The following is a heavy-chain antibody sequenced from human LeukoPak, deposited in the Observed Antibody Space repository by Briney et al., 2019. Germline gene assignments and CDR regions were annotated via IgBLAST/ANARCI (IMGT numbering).Heavy chain of an antibody. CDR2: IYYSGST. CDR3: ARENRIYDILTGYYNAGADY. J-gene: IGHJ4*02. CDR1: GGSISSGGYY. D-gene: IGHD3-9*01. Sequence: SETLSLTCTVSGGSISSGGYYWSWIRQHPGKGLEWIGYIYYSGSTYYNPSLKSRVTISVDTSKNQFSLKLSSVTAANTAVYYCARENRIYDILTGYYNAGADYWGQGTLVTVSS. V-gene: IGHV4-31*03.